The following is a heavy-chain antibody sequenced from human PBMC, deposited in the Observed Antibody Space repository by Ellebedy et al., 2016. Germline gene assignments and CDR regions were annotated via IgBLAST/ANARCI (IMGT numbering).Heavy chain of an antibody. J-gene: IGHJ4*02. CDR2: TYYRSKWYN. Sequence: SQTLSLTCAISGDSVSSNSAAWNWIRQSPSRGLEWLGRTYYRSKWYNDYAVSVKSRITINPDTSRNQFSLELSSVTAADTAVYYCARMVDWNYEGSFDYWGRGTQVTVSS. CDR1: GDSVSSNSAA. D-gene: IGHD1-7*01. CDR3: ARMVDWNYEGSFDY. V-gene: IGHV6-1*01.